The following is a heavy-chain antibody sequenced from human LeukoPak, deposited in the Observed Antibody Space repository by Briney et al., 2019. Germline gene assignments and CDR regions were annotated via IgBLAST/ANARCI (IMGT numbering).Heavy chain of an antibody. V-gene: IGHV1-24*01. CDR1: GYNLTELS. J-gene: IGHJ2*01. CDR2: FDPEDDEI. D-gene: IGHD2-15*01. Sequence: ASVRVSCNVSGYNLTELSIHWVRQAPGKGLEWMGGFDPEDDEIIYAQQFQGRVTMTEDTSRSTAFMELSSLRSAATAMYYCASPPPRYCSGGSCSYWYFALWGRGTLVTVSS. CDR3: ASPPPRYCSGGSCSYWYFAL.